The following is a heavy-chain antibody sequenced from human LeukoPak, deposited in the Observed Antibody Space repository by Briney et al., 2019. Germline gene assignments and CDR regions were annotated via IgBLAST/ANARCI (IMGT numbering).Heavy chain of an antibody. CDR2: IYYSGNT. Sequence: SETLSLTCTVSGGSISSGDYYWSWIRQPPGKGLEWIGYIYYSGNTNYNPSLKSRVAISIDTSKKQFSLKLSSVTAADTAVYYCARDAKMGAPSRGAFDIWGQGTMVTVSS. CDR1: GGSISSGDYY. CDR3: ARDAKMGAPSRGAFDI. D-gene: IGHD1-26*01. J-gene: IGHJ3*02. V-gene: IGHV4-61*08.